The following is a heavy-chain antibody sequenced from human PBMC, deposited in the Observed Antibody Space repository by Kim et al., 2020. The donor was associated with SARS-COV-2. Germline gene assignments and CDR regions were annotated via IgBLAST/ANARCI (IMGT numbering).Heavy chain of an antibody. J-gene: IGHJ4*02. Sequence: ASVKVSCKASGYTFTSYAMNWVRQAPGQGLEWRGWIKTNTGNPTYAQGFTGRFVFSVDTSVITGYRQISSIKAEDTAGYYCARGHYEARFDYWGQGTLVT. D-gene: IGHD4-17*01. CDR1: GYTFTSYA. V-gene: IGHV7-4-1*02. CDR2: IKTNTGNP. CDR3: ARGHYEARFDY.